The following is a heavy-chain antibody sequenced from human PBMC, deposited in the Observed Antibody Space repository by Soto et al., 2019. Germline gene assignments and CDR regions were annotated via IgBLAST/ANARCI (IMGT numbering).Heavy chain of an antibody. CDR3: ARHDGSRSTDY. V-gene: IGHV4-59*08. J-gene: IGHJ4*02. Sequence: QVQLQESGPGLVKPSGTLSLTCTVSGGSISSDYWNWIRQPPGKGLEWIGYIHSGSTTYSASLRSRLTISVDTSKNPFSLELSSVTAADTAVYFWARHDGSRSTDYWGQGTLVTVSS. CDR2: IHSGST. D-gene: IGHD3-10*01. CDR1: GGSISSDY.